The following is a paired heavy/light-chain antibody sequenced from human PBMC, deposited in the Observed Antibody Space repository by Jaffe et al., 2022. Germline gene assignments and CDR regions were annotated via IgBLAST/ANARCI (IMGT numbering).Light chain of an antibody. CDR2: GAS. V-gene: IGKV3-15*01. Sequence: EILMTQSPATLSVSPGERAILSCRASQSVSSNVAWYQQKPGQPPRLLIYGASTRAASVPARFSGSGSGTEFTLTISSLQSEDFAVYYCQQYNNWPPERTFGQGTKVEIK. J-gene: IGKJ1*01. CDR1: QSVSSN. CDR3: QQYNNWPPERT.
Heavy chain of an antibody. CDR1: GFTFGDHT. CDR3: SRDAVEVAGTNF. D-gene: IGHD6-19*01. Sequence: EVQVVESGGGLVPPGRSLRLSCTVSGFTFGDHTVTWVRQAPGKGLQWVGFVRSKAYGGTTEYAASVKGRFTISKDDSKNIAYLQMNSLKTEDTAVYYCSRDAVEVAGTNFWGQGTLVTVSS. J-gene: IGHJ4*02. CDR2: VRSKAYGGTT. V-gene: IGHV3-49*04.